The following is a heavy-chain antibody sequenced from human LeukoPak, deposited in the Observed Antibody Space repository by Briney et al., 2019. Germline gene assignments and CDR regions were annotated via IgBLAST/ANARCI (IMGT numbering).Heavy chain of an antibody. CDR3: ASVFHSGSSGGDY. V-gene: IGHV1-69*05. D-gene: IGHD3-22*01. J-gene: IGHJ4*02. CDR1: GGTFSSYA. CDR2: IIPIFGTA. Sequence: VASVKVSCKASGGTFSSYAISWVRQAPGQGLEWMGGIIPIFGTANYARKFQGRVTITTDESTSTAYMELSSLRSEDTAVYYCASVFHSGSSGGDYWGQGTLVTVSS.